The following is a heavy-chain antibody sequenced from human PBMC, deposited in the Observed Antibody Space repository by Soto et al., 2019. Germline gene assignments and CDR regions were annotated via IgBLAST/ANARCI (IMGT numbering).Heavy chain of an antibody. J-gene: IGHJ6*02. V-gene: IGHV3-74*01. CDR1: GFTFSSYW. D-gene: IGHD6-19*01. CDR3: ARDGRVAGTFYYYYYGMDV. Sequence: EVQLVESGGGLVQPGGSLRLSCAASGFTFSSYWMHWVRQAPGKGLVWVSRINSDGSSTSYADSVKGRFTISRDNAKNTLYLQMNSLRAESTAVYYCARDGRVAGTFYYYYYGMDVWGQGTTVTVSS. CDR2: INSDGSST.